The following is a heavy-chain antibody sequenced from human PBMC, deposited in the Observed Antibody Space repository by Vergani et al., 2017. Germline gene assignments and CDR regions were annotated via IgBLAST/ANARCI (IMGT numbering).Heavy chain of an antibody. CDR3: ARLYGRDSCVSKYFDY. D-gene: IGHD2-8*01. V-gene: IGHV5-51*01. CDR2: IHPADSDT. CDR1: GYSFTNYW. Sequence: EVQLVQSGAEVKKPGESLKISCQISGYSFTNYWIGWVRQMPGKGLEWMGIIHPADSDTRYSPSFQGQVTISVDKSISTAYLQRSSLRASDSAMYYCARLYGRDSCVSKYFDYWGQGTLVTVSS. J-gene: IGHJ4*02.